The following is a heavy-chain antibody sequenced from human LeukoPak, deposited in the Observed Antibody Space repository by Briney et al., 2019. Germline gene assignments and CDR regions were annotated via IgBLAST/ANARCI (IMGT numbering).Heavy chain of an antibody. J-gene: IGHJ2*01. CDR1: GASLSSYY. CDR3: ARHYYQWYHDL. D-gene: IGHD3-10*01. CDR2: VYYSGTI. V-gene: IGHV4-59*01. Sequence: SETLSLTCTVSGASLSSYYWSWIRQPPGKGLEWIGFVYYSGTINYNPSLKSRVTMSFDTSKNHFSLRLRSVTAADTAVYYCARHYYQWYHDLWGRGTLVTVSS.